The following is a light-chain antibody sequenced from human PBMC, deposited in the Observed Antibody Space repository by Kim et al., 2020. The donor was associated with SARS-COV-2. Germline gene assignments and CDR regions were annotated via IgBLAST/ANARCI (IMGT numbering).Light chain of an antibody. CDR1: QTVLYSSNNKNY. V-gene: IGKV4-1*01. CDR3: QQYYSTPDT. J-gene: IGKJ2*01. Sequence: RASINCQSSQTVLYSSNNKNYLAWYQQKPGQPPKLLIYWASTRESGVPDRFSGSGSGTDFTLTISSLQAEDVAVYYCQQYYSTPDTFGQGTKLEIK. CDR2: WAS.